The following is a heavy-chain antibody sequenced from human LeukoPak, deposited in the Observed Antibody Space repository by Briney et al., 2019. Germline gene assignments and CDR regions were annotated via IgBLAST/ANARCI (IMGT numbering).Heavy chain of an antibody. J-gene: IGHJ4*02. D-gene: IGHD2/OR15-2a*01. V-gene: IGHV4-38-2*02. Sequence: SETLSLTCTVSGYSISSGYYWGWIRQPPGKGLEWIGSIEHSGSTFFNPSLKSRVTISVDTSKNQFSLKLSSVTAADSAVYYCARIVNSSHDCWGQGTLVTVSS. CDR3: ARIVNSSHDC. CDR2: IEHSGST. CDR1: GYSISSGYY.